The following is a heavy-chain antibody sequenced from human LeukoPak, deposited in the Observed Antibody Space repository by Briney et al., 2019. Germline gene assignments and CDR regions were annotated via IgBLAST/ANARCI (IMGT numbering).Heavy chain of an antibody. V-gene: IGHV1-8*01. CDR1: GYTFTSYD. CDR3: ARGPWEIVEEDY. J-gene: IGHJ4*02. D-gene: IGHD5-12*01. CDR2: KNPNSGNT. Sequence: ASVKVSCKASGYTFTSYDINWVRQATGQGLEWMGWKNPNSGNTGYAQKFRGRVTVTRNTSISTAYMELSSLRSEDTAVYYCARGPWEIVEEDYWGQGTLVTVSS.